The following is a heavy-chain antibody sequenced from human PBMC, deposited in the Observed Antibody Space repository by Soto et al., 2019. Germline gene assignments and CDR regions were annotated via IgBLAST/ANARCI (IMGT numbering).Heavy chain of an antibody. CDR1: GFTFSDFG. V-gene: IGHV3-30*19. CDR2: ISKDGLDR. Sequence: PGGSLRLSCVVSGFTFSDFGMHWVCQSPGEGLAWVASISKDGLDRYYSESVKGRFTISRDDSKNTVFLQMNSLKVGDTAAYFCASPREGQWLVFDHWGQRTLVTVSS. D-gene: IGHD6-19*01. CDR3: ASPREGQWLVFDH. J-gene: IGHJ4*02.